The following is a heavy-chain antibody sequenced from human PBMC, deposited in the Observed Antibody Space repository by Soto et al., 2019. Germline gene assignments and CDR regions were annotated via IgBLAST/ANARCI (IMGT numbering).Heavy chain of an antibody. CDR3: ATQEVGGSYVYTFDP. CDR2: TWYTSGWNS. CDR1: GDSVFTDGVA. J-gene: IGHJ5*02. D-gene: IGHD1-26*01. V-gene: IGHV6-1*01. Sequence: SQTLSLTCAISGDSVFTDGVAWNWIRQSPSRGLEWLGRTWYTSGWNSDYAVSVKSRITVTPDTSKNQFSLKLSSVTAADTAVYYCATQEVGGSYVYTFDPWGQGTLVTVSS.